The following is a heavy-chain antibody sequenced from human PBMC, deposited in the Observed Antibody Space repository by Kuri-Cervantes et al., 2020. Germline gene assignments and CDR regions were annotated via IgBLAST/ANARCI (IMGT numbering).Heavy chain of an antibody. D-gene: IGHD2-2*02. V-gene: IGHV1-8*01. Sequence: ASVKVSCKASGYTFTSYDISWVRQATGQGLEWMGWMNPNSGNTGYAQKYQGRVTMTMNTAISTAYMELSTLRYEDTAVYYCARGYCSCTSCYIDYWGQGTLVTVSS. J-gene: IGHJ4*02. CDR1: GYTFTSYD. CDR3: ARGYCSCTSCYIDY. CDR2: MNPNSGNT.